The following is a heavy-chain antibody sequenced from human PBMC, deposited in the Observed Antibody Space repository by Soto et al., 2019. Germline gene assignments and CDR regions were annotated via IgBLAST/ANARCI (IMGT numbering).Heavy chain of an antibody. J-gene: IGHJ6*02. CDR2: ISYDGSNK. V-gene: IGHV3-30-3*01. Sequence: GGSLRLSCAASGFTFSSYAMPWVRQAPGKGLEWVAVISYDGSNKYYADSVKGRFTISRDNSKNTLYLQMNSLRAEDTAVYYCAKVTPPGFRNYYYYGMDVWGQGTTVTVSS. CDR1: GFTFSSYA. D-gene: IGHD2-15*01. CDR3: AKVTPPGFRNYYYYGMDV.